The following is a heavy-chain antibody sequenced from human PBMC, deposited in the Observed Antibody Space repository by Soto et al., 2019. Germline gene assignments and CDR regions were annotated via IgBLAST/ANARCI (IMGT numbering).Heavy chain of an antibody. J-gene: IGHJ6*03. D-gene: IGHD4-17*01. CDR3: AKRAETTAGYYSYYMDV. V-gene: IGHV3-48*01. CDR1: GFTFSSYS. Sequence: GGSLRLSCAASGFTFSSYSMNWVRQAPGKGLEWVSYIGSSSSTIYYADSVKGRFTISRDNSKSTLYLQMNSLRAEDTAVYYCAKRAETTAGYYSYYMDVWGKGTTVTVSS. CDR2: IGSSSSTI.